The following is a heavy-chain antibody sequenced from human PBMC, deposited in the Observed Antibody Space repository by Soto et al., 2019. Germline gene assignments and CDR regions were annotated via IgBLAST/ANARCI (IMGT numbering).Heavy chain of an antibody. Sequence: GGSLRLSCAASGFTFSSYWMSWVRQAPGKGLEWVANIKQDGSEKYYVDSVKGRFTISRDNAKNSLYLQMNSLRAEDTAVYYCARISWFGELVVHYYYYYYMDVWGKGTTVTVSS. CDR1: GFTFSSYW. J-gene: IGHJ6*03. CDR3: ARISWFGELVVHYYYYYYMDV. CDR2: IKQDGSEK. D-gene: IGHD3-10*01. V-gene: IGHV3-7*01.